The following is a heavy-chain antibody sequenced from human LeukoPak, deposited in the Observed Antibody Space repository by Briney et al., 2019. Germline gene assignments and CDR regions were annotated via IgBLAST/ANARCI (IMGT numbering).Heavy chain of an antibody. V-gene: IGHV3-21*04. Sequence: GGSLRLSCAASEFTFSSHAMIWVRQALGKGLEWVSSITSSGGNIFYTDSVKGRFTISRDNSKNTLYLQMNSLRAEDTAVYYCAKALDLIVVVITLDYWGQGTLVTVSS. J-gene: IGHJ4*02. D-gene: IGHD3-22*01. CDR2: ITSSGGNI. CDR3: AKALDLIVVVITLDY. CDR1: EFTFSSHA.